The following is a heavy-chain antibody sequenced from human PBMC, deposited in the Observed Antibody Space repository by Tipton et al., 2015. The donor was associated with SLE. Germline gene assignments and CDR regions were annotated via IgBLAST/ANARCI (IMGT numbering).Heavy chain of an antibody. CDR1: GGSVGTYY. CDR3: ARQLTSGYYYGFGY. V-gene: IGHV4-4*07. D-gene: IGHD3-22*01. J-gene: IGHJ4*02. CDR2: IYTSGST. Sequence: TLSLTCTVSGGSVGTYYWSWLRQPAGKGLEWIGHIYTSGSTNYNPSLKSRVTISVDTSKNQYSLRLTSVTAADTAVYYCARQLTSGYYYGFGYWGQGMLVTVSS.